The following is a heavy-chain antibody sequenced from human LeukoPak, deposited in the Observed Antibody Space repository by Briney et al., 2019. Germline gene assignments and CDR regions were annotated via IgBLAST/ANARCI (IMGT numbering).Heavy chain of an antibody. CDR1: GGSLRSYY. Sequence: SETLSLTCTVSGGSLRSYYWSWIRQPPGKGLEWVGYIYYTGSTTYNPSPKSRVTISVDTSKNQYCLELSSVTGADTAVYYCAREGSSGYYFNWFDPWGQGTLVTVSS. V-gene: IGHV4-59*01. J-gene: IGHJ5*02. D-gene: IGHD3-22*01. CDR2: IYYTGST. CDR3: AREGSSGYYFNWFDP.